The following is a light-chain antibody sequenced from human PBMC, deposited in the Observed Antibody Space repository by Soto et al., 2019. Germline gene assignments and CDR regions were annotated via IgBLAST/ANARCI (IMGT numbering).Light chain of an antibody. CDR1: QTVSFR. CDR3: QQYNSFWT. V-gene: IGKV1-5*01. Sequence: DIQMTQSPSSLAASVGDGVTLTCRASQTVSFRLAWYQQKPGQAPKLLISDASRLASGVPSRFSGSGFGTEFTLTISSLQPDDFAIYYCQQYNSFWTFGQGTRLEI. CDR2: DAS. J-gene: IGKJ5*01.